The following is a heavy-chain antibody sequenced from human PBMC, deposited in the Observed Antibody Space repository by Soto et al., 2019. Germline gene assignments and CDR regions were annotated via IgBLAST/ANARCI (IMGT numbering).Heavy chain of an antibody. V-gene: IGHV3-30-3*01. CDR1: GFTFSSYA. CDR3: ARARRITMIVELQGYFDY. Sequence: GGSLRLSCAASGFTFSSYAMHWVRQAPGKGLEWVAVISYDGSNKYYADSVKGRFTISRDNSKNTLYLQMNSLRAEDTAVYYCARARRITMIVELQGYFDYWGQGTLVTVSS. CDR2: ISYDGSNK. D-gene: IGHD3-22*01. J-gene: IGHJ4*02.